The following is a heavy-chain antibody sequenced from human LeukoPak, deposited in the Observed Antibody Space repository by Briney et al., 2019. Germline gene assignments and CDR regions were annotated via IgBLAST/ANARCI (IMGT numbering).Heavy chain of an antibody. J-gene: IGHJ5*02. V-gene: IGHV1-18*01. CDR2: ISAKNGNT. CDR3: ATTKSAMVTCFDP. Sequence: ASVKVSCKASGFTFTDYGISWVRQAPGQGLEWMGWISAKNGNTNYVQKFQGRVTMTTDTSMTTAYMELRSLRHDDTAVYYCATTKSAMVTCFDPWGQGTLVTVSS. CDR1: GFTFTDYG. D-gene: IGHD5-18*01.